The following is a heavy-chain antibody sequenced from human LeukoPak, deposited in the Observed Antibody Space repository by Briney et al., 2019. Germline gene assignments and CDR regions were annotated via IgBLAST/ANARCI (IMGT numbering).Heavy chain of an antibody. D-gene: IGHD3-9*01. CDR1: GYIFTSYG. CDR2: IRVYNGNT. CDR3: ARGAPLRGRYFDWLFLY. J-gene: IGHJ4*02. V-gene: IGHV1-18*01. Sequence: ASVKVSCKASGYIFTSYGISWVRQAPGQGLEWMGWIRVYNGNTKYAQKVQGRVTMTRDTSTSTAYMELGSLRSDDTAVYYCARGAPLRGRYFDWLFLYWGQGTLVTVSS.